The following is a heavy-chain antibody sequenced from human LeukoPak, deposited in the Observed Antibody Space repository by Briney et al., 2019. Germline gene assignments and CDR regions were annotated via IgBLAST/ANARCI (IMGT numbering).Heavy chain of an antibody. D-gene: IGHD3-22*01. CDR3: AKGPVSGYYDSSGYYLFDY. Sequence: GGSLRLSCAASGFTVSSNYMSWVRQAPGKGLEWVSVIYSGGTTYHADSVKGRFTITRDNSKNTLYLQMNSLRVEDTAVYYCAKGPVSGYYDSSGYYLFDYWGQGTLVTVSS. V-gene: IGHV3-53*01. J-gene: IGHJ4*02. CDR1: GFTVSSNY. CDR2: IYSGGTT.